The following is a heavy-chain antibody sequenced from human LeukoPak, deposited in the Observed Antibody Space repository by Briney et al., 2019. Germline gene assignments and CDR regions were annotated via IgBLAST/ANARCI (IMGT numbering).Heavy chain of an antibody. V-gene: IGHV4-38-2*01. D-gene: IGHD1-26*01. J-gene: IGHJ3*02. CDR3: ADGGSYNAFDI. Sequence: SETLSLTCAVSGYSISSGYYWGWIRRPPGKGLEWIGSIYHSGSTYYNPSLKSRVTISVDTSKNQFSLKLSSVTAADTAVFYCADGGSYNAFDIWGQGTMVTVSS. CDR1: GYSISSGYY. CDR2: IYHSGST.